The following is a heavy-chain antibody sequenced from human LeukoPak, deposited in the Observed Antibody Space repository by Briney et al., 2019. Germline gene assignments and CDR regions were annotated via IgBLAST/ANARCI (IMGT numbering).Heavy chain of an antibody. CDR3: ARGGKQWRGGNYFDS. V-gene: IGHV1-2*02. Sequence: ASVKASCKASGYTFTGYYMHWVRQAPGQGLEWMGWINPNSGGTNYAQKFQGRVTMTRDTSISTAYMDLSDLRSEDTAVYYCARGGKQWRGGNYFDSWGQGTLVAVSS. CDR2: INPNSGGT. J-gene: IGHJ4*02. D-gene: IGHD6-19*01. CDR1: GYTFTGYY.